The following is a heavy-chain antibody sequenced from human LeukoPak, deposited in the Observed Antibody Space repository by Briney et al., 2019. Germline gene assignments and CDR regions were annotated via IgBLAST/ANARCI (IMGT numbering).Heavy chain of an antibody. D-gene: IGHD6-13*01. J-gene: IGHJ2*01. V-gene: IGHV4-61*08. CDR2: VHYSGNT. CDR1: GGSISSGGYS. Sequence: PSETLSLTCAVSGGSISSGGYSWNWIRQPPRKGLEWIGYVHYSGNTNYNPSLKSRVTISVDTSKTQFSLKLSSVTAADTAVYYRARMIASAGTEYFDLWGHGALVTVSS. CDR3: ARMIASAGTEYFDL.